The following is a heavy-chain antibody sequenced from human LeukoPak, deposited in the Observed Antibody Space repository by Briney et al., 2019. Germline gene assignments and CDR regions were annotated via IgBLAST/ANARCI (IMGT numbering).Heavy chain of an antibody. CDR1: GVSFSTTW. CDR3: RSFRYSSSSAYVDY. CDR2: INSDGSST. D-gene: IGHD6-6*01. V-gene: IGHV3-74*01. Sequence: PGGSLRLSCAASGVSFSTTWMHWVRQAPGKGLVWVSRINSDGSSTSYSDSVRGRFTISRDNAKNTLYLQMNSLRAEDTAMYYCRSFRYSSSSAYVDYWGQGALVTVSS. J-gene: IGHJ4*02.